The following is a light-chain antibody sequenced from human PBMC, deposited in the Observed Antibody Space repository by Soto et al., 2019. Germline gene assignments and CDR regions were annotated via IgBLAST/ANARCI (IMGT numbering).Light chain of an antibody. CDR2: EVS. CDR3: SSDAGFNVL. CDR1: SSDVGGYNH. V-gene: IGLV2-8*01. J-gene: IGLJ2*01. Sequence: QAVVTQPPSASGSPGQSVTISCTGTSSDVGGYNHVSWYQQHPGKAPKLMIFEVSQRPSGVPDRFSGSKSGNTASLTVSGLQAEDEAHYYCSSDAGFNVLFGGGTQLTVL.